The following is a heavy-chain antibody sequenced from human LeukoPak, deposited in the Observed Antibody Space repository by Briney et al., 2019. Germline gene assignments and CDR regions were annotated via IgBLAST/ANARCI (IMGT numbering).Heavy chain of an antibody. CDR2: IIPILGIA. V-gene: IGHV1-69*04. Sequence: ASVKVSCKASGGTFSSYAISWVRQAPGQGLEWMGRIIPILGIANYAQKFQGRVTITADKSTSTAYMELSSLRSEDTAVYYCAKDLRPSSGFDYWGQGTLVTVSS. D-gene: IGHD3-22*01. CDR3: AKDLRPSSGFDY. J-gene: IGHJ4*02. CDR1: GGTFSSYA.